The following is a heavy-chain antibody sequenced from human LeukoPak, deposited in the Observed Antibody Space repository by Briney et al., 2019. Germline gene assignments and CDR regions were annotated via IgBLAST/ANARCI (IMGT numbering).Heavy chain of an antibody. CDR2: ISAYNGNT. CDR1: GYTFTSYG. J-gene: IGHJ4*02. CDR3: ARDRLTVGGTTSFDY. D-gene: IGHD1-7*01. Sequence: ASVRVSCKASGYTFTSYGISWVRQAPGQGLEWMGWISAYNGNTNYAQKLQGRVTMTTDTSTSTAYMELRSLRSDDTAVYYCARDRLTVGGTTSFDYWGQGTLVTVSS. V-gene: IGHV1-18*01.